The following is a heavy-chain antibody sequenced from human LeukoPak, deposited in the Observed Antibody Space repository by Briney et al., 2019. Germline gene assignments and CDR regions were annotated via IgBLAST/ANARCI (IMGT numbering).Heavy chain of an antibody. D-gene: IGHD6-13*01. J-gene: IGHJ4*02. CDR2: IWYDGSNK. V-gene: IGHV3-33*06. CDR3: AKELGIAAAQDY. CDR1: GFTFSSYG. Sequence: QPGRSLRLSCAASGFTFSSYGMHWVRQAPGKGLEWVAVIWYDGSNKYYADSVKGRFTISRDNSKNTLYLQMNSLRAEDTAVYYCAKELGIAAAQDYWGQGTLVTVSS.